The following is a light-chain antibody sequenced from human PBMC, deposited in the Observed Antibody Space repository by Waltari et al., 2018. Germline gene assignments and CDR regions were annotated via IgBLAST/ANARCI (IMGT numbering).Light chain of an antibody. CDR3: HQCYSTPHT. CDR2: WAS. Sequence: DIVMTQSPDPLAVSLVERATIHCQSSQSVLHRSSNKNLLGWYQQKPGQPPKWLIYWASTRECGVPDRVSGSGSGTEFTLTINNLQSEDAAVYYCHQCYSTPHTCGQGTKLEIK. J-gene: IGKJ2*01. V-gene: IGKV4-1*01. CDR1: QSVLHRSSNKNL.